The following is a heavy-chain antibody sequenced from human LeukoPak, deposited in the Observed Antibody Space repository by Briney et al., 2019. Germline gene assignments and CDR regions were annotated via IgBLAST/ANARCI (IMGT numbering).Heavy chain of an antibody. V-gene: IGHV4-59*01. J-gene: IGHJ4*02. CDR2: ISPSGST. CDR1: GGSMSTYY. Sequence: KPSETLSLTCTVSGGSMSTYYWTWIRQSPGKGLEWIGYISPSGSTNYNPSLKSRVTMSVDTSKNQFSLKLSSVTAADTAVYYCARGPGPYSSGWGEFDYWGQGTLVTVPS. CDR3: ARGPGPYSSGWGEFDY. D-gene: IGHD6-19*01.